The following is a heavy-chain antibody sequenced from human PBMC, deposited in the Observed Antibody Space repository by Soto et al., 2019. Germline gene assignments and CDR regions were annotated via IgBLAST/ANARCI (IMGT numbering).Heavy chain of an antibody. CDR1: GYTFTSYD. CDR3: ARDGLVVVAATSAFDI. Sequence: GASVKVSCKASGYTFTSYDINWVRQATGQGLEWMGWMNPNSGDTGYAQKFQGRVTMTRNTSISTAYMELSSLRSEDTAVYYCARDGLVVVAATSAFDIWGQGTMVTVSS. V-gene: IGHV1-8*01. CDR2: MNPNSGDT. J-gene: IGHJ3*02. D-gene: IGHD2-15*01.